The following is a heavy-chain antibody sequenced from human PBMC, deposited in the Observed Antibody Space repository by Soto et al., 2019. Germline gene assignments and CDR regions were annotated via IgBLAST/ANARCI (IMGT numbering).Heavy chain of an antibody. V-gene: IGHV4-34*01. J-gene: IGHJ6*02. CDR1: GGSFSGYY. D-gene: IGHD2-15*01. Sequence: SETLSLTCAVYGGSFSGYYWSWIRQPPGKGLEWIGEINHSGSTNYNPSLKSRVTISVDTSKNQFSLKLSSVTAADTAVYYCARGDLSLGYCSGGSCYPLYYYGMDVWGQGTAVTVSS. CDR3: ARGDLSLGYCSGGSCYPLYYYGMDV. CDR2: INHSGST.